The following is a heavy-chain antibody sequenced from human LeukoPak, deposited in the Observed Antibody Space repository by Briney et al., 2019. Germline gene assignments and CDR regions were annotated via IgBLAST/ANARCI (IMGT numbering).Heavy chain of an antibody. J-gene: IGHJ4*02. V-gene: IGHV3-66*02. CDR3: ARGQTARD. Sequence: GGSLRLSCAASGFSVSNNYLSWVRRAPGKGLEWVSVIYSGGNAYYADYVKGRFTMSRDNSKNTVYLQMESLRPEDTSICYCARGQTARDWGQGTQVTVSS. CDR2: IYSGGNA. CDR1: GFSVSNNY. D-gene: IGHD6-6*01.